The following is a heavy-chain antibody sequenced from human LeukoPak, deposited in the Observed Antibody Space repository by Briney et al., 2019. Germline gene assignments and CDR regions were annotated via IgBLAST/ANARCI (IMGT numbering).Heavy chain of an antibody. CDR2: IYSGGST. D-gene: IGHD3-22*01. V-gene: IGHV3-53*01. CDR1: GFTVSSNY. Sequence: GGSLRLSCAASGFTVSSNYMNWVRQAPGKGLEWVSVIYSGGSTFYADSVEGRFTISRDNSNNTLYLQMNSLRAEDTAMYYCARECYDNSGGEDAFDIWGPGTMVTVSS. J-gene: IGHJ3*02. CDR3: ARECYDNSGGEDAFDI.